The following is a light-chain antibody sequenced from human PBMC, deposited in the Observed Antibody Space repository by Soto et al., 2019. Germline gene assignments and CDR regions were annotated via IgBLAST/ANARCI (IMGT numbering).Light chain of an antibody. Sequence: IVLTQSPGTLSFSPGERATRSCRASQSVSSYLAWYQQKPGQAPRLLIYDASNRATGIPARFSASGTGTDFTLTISDVQPEDFAVYYCHQRQSWPRTFGQGSKVDIK. CDR2: DAS. CDR1: QSVSSY. CDR3: HQRQSWPRT. J-gene: IGKJ1*01. V-gene: IGKV3-11*01.